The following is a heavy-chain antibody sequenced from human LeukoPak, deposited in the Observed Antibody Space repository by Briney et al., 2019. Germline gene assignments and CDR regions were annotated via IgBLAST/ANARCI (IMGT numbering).Heavy chain of an antibody. CDR2: IFYSGST. Sequence: SETLSLTCTVSGGSVSTGSYYWTWIRQPPGKGLEWIGYIFYSGSTNYNPSLKSRVTISVDTSKKHFSLKLSSVTAADTAVYYCARGLSGSYYGYFDYWGQGTLVTGSS. V-gene: IGHV4-61*01. D-gene: IGHD1-26*01. CDR3: ARGLSGSYYGYFDY. J-gene: IGHJ4*02. CDR1: GGSVSTGSYY.